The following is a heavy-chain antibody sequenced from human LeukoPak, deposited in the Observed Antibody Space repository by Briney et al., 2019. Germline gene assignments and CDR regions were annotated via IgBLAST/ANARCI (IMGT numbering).Heavy chain of an antibody. V-gene: IGHV5-51*03. Sequence: PGESLKISCKTSGYRFTTYWIGWVRQMPGKGLEWMGIIYPGDSDTRYSPSFQGQVTISADKSISTAYLQWSSLKASDTAMYYCARGVHERYYYDSSGYIDYWGQGTLVTVSS. CDR3: ARGVHERYYYDSSGYIDY. CDR1: GYRFTTYW. J-gene: IGHJ4*02. D-gene: IGHD3-22*01. CDR2: IYPGDSDT.